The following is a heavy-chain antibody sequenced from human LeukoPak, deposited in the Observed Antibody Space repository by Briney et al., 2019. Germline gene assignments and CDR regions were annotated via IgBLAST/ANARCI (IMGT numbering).Heavy chain of an antibody. D-gene: IGHD4-17*01. J-gene: IGHJ5*02. V-gene: IGHV1-69*13. CDR3: ARDRAVSTGGWFDP. Sequence: GASVKVSCKASGGTFSSYAISWVRQAPGQGLEWMGGIIPIFGSANYAQKFQGRVTITADESTSTAYMELSSLRSEDTAVYYCARDRAVSTGGWFDPWGQGTLVTVSS. CDR2: IIPIFGSA. CDR1: GGTFSSYA.